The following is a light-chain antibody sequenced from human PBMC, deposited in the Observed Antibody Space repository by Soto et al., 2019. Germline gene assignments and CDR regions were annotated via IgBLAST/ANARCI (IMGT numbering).Light chain of an antibody. Sequence: EIVLTQSPGTLSLSPGERATLSCRASQRVSSSYLAWYQQKPGQAPRLLIYGASSRATGIPDRFSGSGSGTDFTLTISRLELEDFVVYYCQQYGSSPLTFGGGTKVEIK. CDR1: QRVSSSY. J-gene: IGKJ4*01. V-gene: IGKV3-20*01. CDR3: QQYGSSPLT. CDR2: GAS.